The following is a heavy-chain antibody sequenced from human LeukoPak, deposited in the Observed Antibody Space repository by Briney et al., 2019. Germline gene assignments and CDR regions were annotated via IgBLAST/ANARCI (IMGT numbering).Heavy chain of an antibody. Sequence: PSQTLSLTCTVSGGSISSGGSYWSWVRQHPGKGLEWIGYIYYSGSTYYNPSLKSRVTISVDTSKNQFSLKLSSVTAADTAVYYCARDARYCSSTSCYLGYWGQGTLVTVSS. CDR3: ARDARYCSSTSCYLGY. V-gene: IGHV4-31*03. J-gene: IGHJ4*02. CDR2: IYYSGST. D-gene: IGHD2-2*01. CDR1: GGSISSGGSY.